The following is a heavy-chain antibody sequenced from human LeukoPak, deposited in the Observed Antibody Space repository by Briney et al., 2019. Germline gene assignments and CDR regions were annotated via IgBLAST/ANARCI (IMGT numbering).Heavy chain of an antibody. CDR1: GGSFSGYY. D-gene: IGHD3-10*01. V-gene: IGHV4-34*01. CDR2: INHSGST. Sequence: KPSETLSLTCAVYGGSFSGYYWSWIRRPPGKGLEWIGEINHSGSTNYNPSLKSRVTISVDTSKNQFSLKLSSVTAADTAVYYCARGFEYYYGSGSLGWFDPWGQGTLVTVSS. CDR3: ARGFEYYYGSGSLGWFDP. J-gene: IGHJ5*02.